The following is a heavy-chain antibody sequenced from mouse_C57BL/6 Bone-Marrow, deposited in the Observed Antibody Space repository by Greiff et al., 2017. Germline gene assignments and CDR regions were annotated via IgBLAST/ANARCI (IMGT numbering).Heavy chain of an antibody. J-gene: IGHJ2*01. Sequence: EVKLEESGGGLVQPGESLKLSCESNEYEFPSHDMSWVRKTPEKRLELVAAINSDGGSTYYPDTMERRFIIARDNTKKTLYLQMSRLRDEDTDLYYCASHDGNCDYWGQGTTLTVSS. CDR3: ASHDGNCDY. CDR1: EYEFPSHD. D-gene: IGHD2-1*01. V-gene: IGHV5-2*03. CDR2: INSDGGST.